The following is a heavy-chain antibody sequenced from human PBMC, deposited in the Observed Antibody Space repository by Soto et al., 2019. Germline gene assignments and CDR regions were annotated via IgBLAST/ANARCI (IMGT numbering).Heavy chain of an antibody. Sequence: SVKLYCKSSGVAFSSYASSWVQQAPGQVLEWMGGIIPIFGTANYAQKFQGRVTITADKSTSTAYMELSSLRSEDTAVYYCARAGDKDYYDSSGYLDYCGQGTLVTVSS. CDR3: ARAGDKDYYDSSGYLDY. V-gene: IGHV1-69*06. D-gene: IGHD3-22*01. CDR2: IIPIFGTA. CDR1: GVAFSSYA. J-gene: IGHJ4*02.